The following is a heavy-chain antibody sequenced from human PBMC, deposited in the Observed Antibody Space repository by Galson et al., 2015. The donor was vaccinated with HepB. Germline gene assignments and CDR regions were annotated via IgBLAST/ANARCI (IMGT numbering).Heavy chain of an antibody. CDR2: ISYDGSNK. Sequence: SLRLSCAASGFTFSSYAMHWVRQAPGKGLEWMAVISYDGSNKYYADSVEGRFTVSRDNSKNTLYLQMNSLRAEDTAVYYCARDGKRYYDFWSGYSNWFDPWGQGTLVTVAS. CDR1: GFTFSSYA. D-gene: IGHD3-3*01. CDR3: ARDGKRYYDFWSGYSNWFDP. V-gene: IGHV3-30-3*01. J-gene: IGHJ5*02.